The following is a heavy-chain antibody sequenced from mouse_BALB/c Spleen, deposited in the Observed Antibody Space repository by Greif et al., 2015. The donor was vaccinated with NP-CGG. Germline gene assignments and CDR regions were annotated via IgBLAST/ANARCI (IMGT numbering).Heavy chain of an antibody. CDR3: ARDEAARATRGFAY. V-gene: IGHV1-69*02. D-gene: IGHD3-1*01. CDR1: GYTFTSYW. Sequence: VQVVESGAELVKPGASVKLSCKASGYTFTSYWMHWVKQRPGQGLEWIGEIDPSDSYTNYNQKFKGKATLTVDKSSSTAYMQLSSLTSEDSAVYYCARDEAARATRGFAYWGQGALVTVSA. CDR2: IDPSDSYT. J-gene: IGHJ3*01.